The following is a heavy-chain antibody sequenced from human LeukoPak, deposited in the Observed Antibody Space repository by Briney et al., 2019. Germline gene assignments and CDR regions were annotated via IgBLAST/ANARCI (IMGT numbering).Heavy chain of an antibody. Sequence: PGRSLRLSCAASGFTFSSYGMHWVRQAPGKGLEWVAVISYDGSNKYCADSVKGRFTISRDNSKNTLYLQMNSLRAEDTAVYYCAKEPYDFWSGYPDYWGQGTLVTVSS. CDR3: AKEPYDFWSGYPDY. V-gene: IGHV3-30*18. CDR1: GFTFSSYG. D-gene: IGHD3-3*01. CDR2: ISYDGSNK. J-gene: IGHJ4*02.